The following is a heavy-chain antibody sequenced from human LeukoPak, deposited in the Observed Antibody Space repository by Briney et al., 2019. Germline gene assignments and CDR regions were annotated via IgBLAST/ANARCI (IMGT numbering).Heavy chain of an antibody. CDR2: IYYSGST. D-gene: IGHD5-24*01. CDR3: ARERRDGYNRAVDY. J-gene: IGHJ4*02. Sequence: SETLSLTCTVSGGSISSDYWSWIRQPPGKGLEWIGYIYYSGSTNYNPSLKSRVTISVDTSKNQFSLKLSSVTAAGTAVYYCARERRDGYNRAVDYWGQGTLVTVSS. CDR1: GGSISSDY. V-gene: IGHV4-59*01.